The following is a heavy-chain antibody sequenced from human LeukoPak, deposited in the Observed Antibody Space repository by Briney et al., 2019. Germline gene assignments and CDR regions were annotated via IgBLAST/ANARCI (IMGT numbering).Heavy chain of an antibody. J-gene: IGHJ4*02. CDR1: GGSISSGGYY. D-gene: IGHD4-17*01. CDR3: AATVTRRDYFDY. V-gene: IGHV4-31*03. CDR2: IYYSGST. Sequence: PSQTLSLTCTVSGGSISSGGYYWSWIRQHPGKGLEWTGYIYYSGSTYYNPSLKSRVTISVDTSKNQFSLKLSSVTAADTAVYYCAATVTRRDYFDYWGQGTLVTVSS.